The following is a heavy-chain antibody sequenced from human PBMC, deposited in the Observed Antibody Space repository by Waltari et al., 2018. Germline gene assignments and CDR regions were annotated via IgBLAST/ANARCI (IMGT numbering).Heavy chain of an antibody. J-gene: IGHJ4*02. Sequence: EVQLVESGGGLVKPGGSLRLSCATSGFPFSSSKMNWVRQAPGKGLEWMSSVSGGSSYLNYADSVKGRFTISRDNAKNSVYLQLNSLRAEDTAVYYCARDMGWELSPLDYWGLGTLVTVSS. CDR3: ARDMGWELSPLDY. D-gene: IGHD1-26*01. V-gene: IGHV3-21*01. CDR2: VSGGSSYL. CDR1: GFPFSSSK.